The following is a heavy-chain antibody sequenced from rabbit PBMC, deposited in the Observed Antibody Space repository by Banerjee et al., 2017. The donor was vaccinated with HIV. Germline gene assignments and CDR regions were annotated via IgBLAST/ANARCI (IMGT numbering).Heavy chain of an antibody. J-gene: IGHJ4*01. D-gene: IGHD7-1*01. Sequence: QSLEESGGDLVKPGASLTLTCTASGFSLSIYEMCWVRQAPGKGLEWIACIYTSSGSTWYASWVNGRFTISRSTSLNTVDLKMTSLTAADTATYFCARDLAAVTGWNFGLWGPGTLVTVS. CDR3: ARDLAAVTGWNFGL. CDR2: IYTSSGST. CDR1: GFSLSIYE. V-gene: IGHV1S43*01.